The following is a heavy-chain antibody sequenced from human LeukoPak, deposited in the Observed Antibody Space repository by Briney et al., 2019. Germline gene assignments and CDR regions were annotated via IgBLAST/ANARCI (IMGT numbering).Heavy chain of an antibody. J-gene: IGHJ5*02. V-gene: IGHV3-66*01. CDR2: IYSGGST. CDR1: GFTVSSNY. Sequence: GGSLRLSCAASGFTVSSNYMSWVRQAPGKGLEWVSVIYSGGSTYYADSVKGRFTISRDNSKNTLYLQMNSLRAEDTAVYYCASLWFGDPQPNWFDPWGQGTLVTVSS. CDR3: ASLWFGDPQPNWFDP. D-gene: IGHD3-10*01.